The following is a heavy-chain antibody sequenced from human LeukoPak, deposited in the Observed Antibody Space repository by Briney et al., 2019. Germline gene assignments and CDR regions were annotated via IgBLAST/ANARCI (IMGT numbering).Heavy chain of an antibody. CDR2: IWYDGSDK. D-gene: IGHD2-21*02. CDR3: AKGDGHLNLRFDY. J-gene: IGHJ4*02. CDR1: GFTFSTYG. V-gene: IGHV3-33*06. Sequence: PGGPLRLSCGASGFTFSTYGMHWVRQATGKGLEWVAVIWYDGSDKYYADSVKGRFTISRDNSKNTLYLQMNSLRVEDTAVYYCAKGDGHLNLRFDYWGQGTLVTVSS.